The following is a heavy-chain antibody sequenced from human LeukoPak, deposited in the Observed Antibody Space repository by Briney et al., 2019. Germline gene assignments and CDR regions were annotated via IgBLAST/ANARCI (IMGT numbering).Heavy chain of an antibody. CDR2: INPNSGGT. Sequence: ASVKVSCKASGYTFTGYYMHWVRQAPGQGLEWMGRINPNSGGTNYAQKFQGRVTMTGDTSISTAYMELSRLRSDDTAVYYCARPPKGLLWFGELITPDTDNWFDPWGQGTLVTVSS. J-gene: IGHJ5*02. CDR3: ARPPKGLLWFGELITPDTDNWFDP. V-gene: IGHV1-2*06. CDR1: GYTFTGYY. D-gene: IGHD3-10*01.